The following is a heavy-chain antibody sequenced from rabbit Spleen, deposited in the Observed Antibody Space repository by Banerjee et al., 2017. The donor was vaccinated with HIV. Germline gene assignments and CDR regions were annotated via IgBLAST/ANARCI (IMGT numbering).Heavy chain of an antibody. J-gene: IGHJ4*01. V-gene: IGHV1S47*01. CDR2: IYPSYGRT. D-gene: IGHD7-1*01. CDR3: VRSTGYCGYDYYFDL. CDR1: GIDFNTYG. Sequence: QEQLVESGGGLVTLGGSLKVSCKASGIDFNTYGVSWVRQAPGKGLEWIAVIYPSYGRTDYASWVNGRFTISLDNVQNTVFLQMTSLTAADTATYFCVRSTGYCGYDYYFDLWGPGTLVTVS.